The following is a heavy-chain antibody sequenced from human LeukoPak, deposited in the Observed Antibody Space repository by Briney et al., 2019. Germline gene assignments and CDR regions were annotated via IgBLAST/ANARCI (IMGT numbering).Heavy chain of an antibody. CDR2: ISSSSTYI. CDR3: ASWGEGALDN. CDR1: GFTFSSYE. D-gene: IGHD1-26*01. V-gene: IGHV3-21*01. J-gene: IGHJ4*02. Sequence: GGSLRLSCAASGFTFSSYEMNWVRQAPGKGLEWVSSISSSSTYIYYADSVTGRFTISRDNAMNSLYLQMNSLRVEDTGVYYCASWGEGALDNWGQGTLVTVSS.